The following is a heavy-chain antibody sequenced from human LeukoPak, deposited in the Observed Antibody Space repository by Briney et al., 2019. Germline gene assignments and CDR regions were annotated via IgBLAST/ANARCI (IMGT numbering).Heavy chain of an antibody. J-gene: IGHJ4*02. D-gene: IGHD4-23*01. V-gene: IGHV3-21*03. CDR3: TSGLYGINSVVRDF. CDR2: ISSSSSYI. Sequence: PGGSLRLSCAASGFTFSSYSMNWVRQAPGKGLEWVSSISSSSSYIYYADSVKGRFTISRDNAKNSLYLQMNSLKTEDTAVYYCTSGLYGINSVVRDFWGQGTLVTVSS. CDR1: GFTFSSYS.